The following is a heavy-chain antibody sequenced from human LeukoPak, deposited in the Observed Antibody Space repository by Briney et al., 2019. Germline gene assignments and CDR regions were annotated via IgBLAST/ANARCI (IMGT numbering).Heavy chain of an antibody. J-gene: IGHJ4*02. D-gene: IGHD3-22*01. V-gene: IGHV1-18*01. Sequence: ASVKVSCKASGYTFTSYGISWVRQAPGQGLEWMGWICAYNGNTNYAQKLQGRVTMTTDTSTSTAYMELRSLRSDDTAVYYCARDRPSWYYDSSGYSVTYLDYWGQGTLVTVSS. CDR3: ARDRPSWYYDSSGYSVTYLDY. CDR2: ICAYNGNT. CDR1: GYTFTSYG.